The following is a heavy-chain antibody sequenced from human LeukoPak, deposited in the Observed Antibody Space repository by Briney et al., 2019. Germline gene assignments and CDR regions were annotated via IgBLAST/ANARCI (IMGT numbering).Heavy chain of an antibody. D-gene: IGHD3-3*01. CDR2: IIPIFGTA. CDR3: GLRENTIFGVAVDY. J-gene: IGHJ4*02. CDR1: GGTFSSYA. Sequence: EALVKVSCKASGGTFSSYAISWVRQAPGQGLEWMGGIIPIFGTANYAQKFQGRVTITTDESTSTAYIELSSLRSEDTAVYYCGLRENTIFGVAVDYWGQGTLVTVSS. V-gene: IGHV1-69*05.